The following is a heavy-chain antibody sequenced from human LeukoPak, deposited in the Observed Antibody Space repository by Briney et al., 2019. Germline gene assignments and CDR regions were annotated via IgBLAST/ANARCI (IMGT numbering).Heavy chain of an antibody. CDR1: GGSFSGYY. V-gene: IGHV4-34*01. Sequence: PSETLSLTCAVYGGSFSGYYWSWFRQPPGKGLEWIGEINHSGSTNYNPSLKSRVTISVDTSKNQFSLKLSSVTAADTAVYYCAVGGYSYSLVWGQGTLVTVSS. CDR2: INHSGST. CDR3: AVGGYSYSLV. J-gene: IGHJ4*02. D-gene: IGHD5-18*01.